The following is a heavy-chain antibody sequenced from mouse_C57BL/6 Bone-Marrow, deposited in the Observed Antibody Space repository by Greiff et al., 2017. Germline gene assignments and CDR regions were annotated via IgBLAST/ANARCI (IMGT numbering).Heavy chain of an antibody. Sequence: DVQLVESGGDLVKPGGSLKLSCAASGFTFSSYGMSWVRQTPDKRLEWVATISSGGSYTYYPDSVKGRFTISRDNAKNTLYLQMSSLKSEDTARYYCARPSQFAYWGQGTLVTVSA. D-gene: IGHD6-2*01. CDR2: ISSGGSYT. V-gene: IGHV5-6*01. CDR3: ARPSQFAY. J-gene: IGHJ3*01. CDR1: GFTFSSYG.